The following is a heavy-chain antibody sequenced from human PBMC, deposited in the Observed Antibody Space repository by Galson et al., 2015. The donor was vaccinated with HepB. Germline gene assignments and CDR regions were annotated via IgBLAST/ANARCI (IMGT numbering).Heavy chain of an antibody. V-gene: IGHV3-30*04. Sequence: SLRLSCAASGFTFSSYAMHWVRQAPGKGLEWVAVISYDGSNKYYADSVKGRFTISRDNSKNSLYLQMNSLRAEDTAVYYCARGYRPGPPDYYYYGMDVWGQGTTVTVSS. CDR2: ISYDGSNK. J-gene: IGHJ6*02. CDR3: ARGYRPGPPDYYYYGMDV. CDR1: GFTFSSYA. D-gene: IGHD5-18*01.